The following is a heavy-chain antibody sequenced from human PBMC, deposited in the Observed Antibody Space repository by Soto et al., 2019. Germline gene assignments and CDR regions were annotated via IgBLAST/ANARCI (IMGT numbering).Heavy chain of an antibody. CDR3: GRTKDYFYGVDV. V-gene: IGHV4-4*02. CDR1: GVSISSSQW. J-gene: IGHJ6*02. CDR2: IYHNERT. Sequence: QVQLQESGPGLVKPSGTLSLTCAVSGVSISSSQWWSWVRQPPGKGLEWIGDIYHNERTNYNPSLKSRLTMSLDRSKNQVSLKLSSVTAADTATYYCGRTKDYFYGVDVWGQGTTVTVSS.